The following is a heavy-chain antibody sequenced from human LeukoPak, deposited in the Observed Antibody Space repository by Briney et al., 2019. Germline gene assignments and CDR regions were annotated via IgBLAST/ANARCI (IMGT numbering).Heavy chain of an antibody. D-gene: IGHD6-13*01. Sequence: GGSLRLSCAASGFTFSSYGMHWVRQAPGKGLEWVAVIWYDGSNKYYADSVKGRFTISRDNSKNTLYLQMNSLRAEDTAVYYCGREGIAAAGLLDYWGQGTLVTVSS. CDR3: GREGIAAAGLLDY. V-gene: IGHV3-33*01. CDR1: GFTFSSYG. J-gene: IGHJ4*02. CDR2: IWYDGSNK.